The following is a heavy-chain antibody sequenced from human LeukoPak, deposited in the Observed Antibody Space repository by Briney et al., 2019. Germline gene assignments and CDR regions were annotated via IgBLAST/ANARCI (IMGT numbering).Heavy chain of an antibody. J-gene: IGHJ5*02. Sequence: GGSLRLSCVASGFTFSNYWMHWVRQPPGKGLVWVSRIYVDGRTTNYADSVKGRFTISRDNAKNTVYLEMNSPSVEDTATYYCIRDFRSADLWGQGTLVTVTS. CDR2: IYVDGRTT. CDR3: IRDFRSADL. V-gene: IGHV3-74*01. CDR1: GFTFSNYW.